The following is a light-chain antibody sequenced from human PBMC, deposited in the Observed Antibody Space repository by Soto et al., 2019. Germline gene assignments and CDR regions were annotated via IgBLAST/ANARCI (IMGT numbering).Light chain of an antibody. CDR1: QSISTW. Sequence: DIQMTQSPSTLSASVGDRVTITCRASQSISTWLAWYQQKPGKAPNLLIYDASSLERGVPSRFSGSGSGTEFTLTISSLQADDFATYYCQQYNSYSGFGQGTKVDI. CDR3: QQYNSYSG. V-gene: IGKV1-5*01. CDR2: DAS. J-gene: IGKJ1*01.